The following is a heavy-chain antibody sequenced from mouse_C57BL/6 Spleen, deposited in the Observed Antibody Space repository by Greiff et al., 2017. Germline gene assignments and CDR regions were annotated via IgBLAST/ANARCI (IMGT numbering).Heavy chain of an antibody. J-gene: IGHJ2*01. CDR1: GFSLTSYG. CDR2: IWRGGST. D-gene: IGHD2-2*01. Sequence: QVQLKQSGPGLVQPSQSLSITCTVSGFSLTSYGVHWVRQSPGKGLEWLGVIWRGGSTDYNAAFMSRLSIPKDNSKSQVFFKMNSLQADDTAIYSCAEEGVTAGFGCWGQGTTLTVSS. CDR3: AEEGVTAGFGC. V-gene: IGHV2-5*01.